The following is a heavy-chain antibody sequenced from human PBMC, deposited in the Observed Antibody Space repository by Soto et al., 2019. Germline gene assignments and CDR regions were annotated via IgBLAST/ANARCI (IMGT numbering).Heavy chain of an antibody. Sequence: VQLVESGGGVVQPGRSLRLSCAASGCTFSSYAMHWVRQAPGKGLEWVAVISYDGSNKYYADSVKGRFTISRDNSKNTLYLQMNSLRAEDTAVYYCARYIVVVTATYAFDIWGQGTMVTVSS. V-gene: IGHV3-30-3*01. CDR1: GCTFSSYA. CDR2: ISYDGSNK. D-gene: IGHD2-21*02. J-gene: IGHJ3*02. CDR3: ARYIVVVTATYAFDI.